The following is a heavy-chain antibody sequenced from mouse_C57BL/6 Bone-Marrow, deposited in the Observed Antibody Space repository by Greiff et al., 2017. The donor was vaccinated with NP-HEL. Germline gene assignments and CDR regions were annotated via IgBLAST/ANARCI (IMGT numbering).Heavy chain of an antibody. V-gene: IGHV5-4*01. J-gene: IGHJ3*01. CDR3: ARGSLYSNYPY. D-gene: IGHD2-5*01. Sequence: EVQRVESGGGLVKPGGSLKLSCAASGFTFSSYAMSWVRQTPEKRLEWVATISDGGSYTYYPDNVKGRFTISRDNAKNNLYLQMSHLKSEDTAMYYCARGSLYSNYPYWGQGTLVTVSA. CDR1: GFTFSSYA. CDR2: ISDGGSYT.